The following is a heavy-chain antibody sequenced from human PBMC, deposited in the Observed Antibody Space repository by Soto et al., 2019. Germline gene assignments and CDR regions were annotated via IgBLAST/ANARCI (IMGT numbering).Heavy chain of an antibody. Sequence: PGGSLRLSCAASGFTVSSNYMSWVGLAPGKGLEGVSGISGGDGGRTNYAPSVKGRFTISRDNSMNRLYLQMNSLRAEDTAIYYCAKVSSSGYYYDSSGDLDNWGPGTLVTVSS. D-gene: IGHD3-22*01. CDR1: GFTVSSNY. V-gene: IGHV3-23*01. CDR3: AKVSSSGYYYDSSGDLDN. J-gene: IGHJ4*02. CDR2: ISGGDGGRT.